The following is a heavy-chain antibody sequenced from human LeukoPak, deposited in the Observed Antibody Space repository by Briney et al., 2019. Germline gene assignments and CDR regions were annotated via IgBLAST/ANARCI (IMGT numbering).Heavy chain of an antibody. Sequence: NLSGTLSLTCAVSGVSISTSEWWIWVRQPPGQGLEWIGEIHRDGRTRYNPSLTSRVTMSMDYSKNQFSLNVRFVTAADTAIYYCGKTDIYFNPIDYWGPGSLVTVSS. J-gene: IGHJ4*02. D-gene: IGHD3-9*01. V-gene: IGHV4-4*02. CDR2: IHRDGRT. CDR1: GVSISTSEW. CDR3: GKTDIYFNPIDY.